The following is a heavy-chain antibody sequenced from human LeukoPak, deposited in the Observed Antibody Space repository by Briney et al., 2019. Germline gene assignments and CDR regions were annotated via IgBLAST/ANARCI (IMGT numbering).Heavy chain of an antibody. CDR3: AGDRDGGFAFDI. D-gene: IGHD2-15*01. CDR1: GFSFSNYV. CDR2: IMPNGETR. V-gene: IGHV3-64*01. J-gene: IGHJ3*02. Sequence: GGSLRLSCAASGFSFSNYVMHWVRQAPGKGLEYVSAIMPNGETRGYANSMMGRFTISRDNSKNTLYLQMGSLRAEDMAIYYCAGDRDGGFAFDIWGQGTLVTVSS.